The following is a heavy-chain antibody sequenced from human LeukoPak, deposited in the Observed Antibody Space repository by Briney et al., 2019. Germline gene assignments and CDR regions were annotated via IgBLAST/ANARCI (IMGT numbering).Heavy chain of an antibody. D-gene: IGHD5-18*01. CDR3: ASENKRGNSYGSPTDAFDI. J-gene: IGHJ3*02. Sequence: PGGSLRLSCAASGFTFTTNSMNWVRQAPGKGLEWVSSISSSSSYIYYADSVKGRFTISRDNAKKSLFLDMNSLRAEDTAVYYCASENKRGNSYGSPTDAFDIWGQGTMVTVSS. V-gene: IGHV3-21*01. CDR2: ISSSSSYI. CDR1: GFTFTTNS.